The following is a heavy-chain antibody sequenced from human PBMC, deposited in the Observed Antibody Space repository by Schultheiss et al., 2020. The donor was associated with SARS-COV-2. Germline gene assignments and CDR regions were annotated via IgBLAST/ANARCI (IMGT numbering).Heavy chain of an antibody. J-gene: IGHJ4*02. Sequence: LRLSCTVSGGSISSGGYYWSWIRQHPGKGLEWIGYIYYSGSTYYNPSLKSRVTISVDTSKNQFSLKLSSVTAADTAVYYCARSYDILTPFDYWGQGTLVTVSS. CDR3: ARSYDILTPFDY. CDR2: IYYSGST. CDR1: GGSISSGGYY. D-gene: IGHD3-9*01. V-gene: IGHV4-31*03.